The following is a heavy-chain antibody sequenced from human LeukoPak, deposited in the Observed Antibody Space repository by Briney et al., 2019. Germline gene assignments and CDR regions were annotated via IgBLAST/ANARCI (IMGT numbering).Heavy chain of an antibody. CDR1: GGSISSYY. CDR3: ARFEAAAGRGFHYYYYMDV. Sequence: PSETLSLTCTVSGGSISSYYWSWIRQPPGKGLEWIGYIYYSGSTNYNPSLKSRVTISVDTSKNQFSLKLSSVTAADTAVYYCARFEAAAGRGFHYYYYMDVWGKGTTVTVSS. J-gene: IGHJ6*03. CDR2: IYYSGST. V-gene: IGHV4-59*01. D-gene: IGHD6-13*01.